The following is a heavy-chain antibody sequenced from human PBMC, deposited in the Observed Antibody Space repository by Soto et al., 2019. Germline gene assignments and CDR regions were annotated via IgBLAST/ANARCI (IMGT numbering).Heavy chain of an antibody. V-gene: IGHV4-34*01. J-gene: IGHJ4*02. CDR2: INHSGST. D-gene: IGHD2-15*01. Sequence: SETLSLTCAVYGGSFSGYYWSWIRQPPGKGLEWIGEINHSGSTNYNPSLKSRVTISVDTSKNQFSLKLSSVTAADTAVYYCARQPPSLLDFDYWGQGTLVTVSS. CDR3: ARQPPSLLDFDY. CDR1: GGSFSGYY.